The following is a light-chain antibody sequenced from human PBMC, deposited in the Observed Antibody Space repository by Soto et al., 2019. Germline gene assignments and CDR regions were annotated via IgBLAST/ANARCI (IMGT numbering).Light chain of an antibody. Sequence: QSALTQPASVSGSPGQSITISCTGTSSDVGDYNYVSWYQQHPGKAPKLMIYDVNIRPSGVSNRFSDSKSGNTASLTISGLQAEDEADYYCTSWTTSTTMKFGGGTKLTVL. J-gene: IGLJ2*01. V-gene: IGLV2-14*01. CDR1: SSDVGDYNY. CDR2: DVN. CDR3: TSWTTSTTMK.